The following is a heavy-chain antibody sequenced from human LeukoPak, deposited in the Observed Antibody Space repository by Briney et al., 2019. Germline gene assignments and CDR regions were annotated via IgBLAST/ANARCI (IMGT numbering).Heavy chain of an antibody. CDR2: INTDGSST. J-gene: IGHJ4*02. CDR1: GFTFSSYW. D-gene: IGHD2-2*02. V-gene: IGHV3-74*01. CDR3: ARPRYCSSTSCYSVDY. Sequence: QPGGSLRLSCAASGFTFSSYWMHWVRQAPGKGLVWVSRINTDGSSTSYADSVKGRFTISRDNAKNTLYLQMNSLRAEDTAVYYCARPRYCSSTSCYSVDYWGQGTLVTVSS.